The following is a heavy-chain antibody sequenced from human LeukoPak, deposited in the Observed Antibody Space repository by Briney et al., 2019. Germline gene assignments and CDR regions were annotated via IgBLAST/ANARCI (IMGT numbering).Heavy chain of an antibody. CDR1: GYTFTGYY. CDR2: INPNSGGT. V-gene: IGHV1-2*02. CDR3: ARDRNYYYGSGSYFDY. J-gene: IGHJ4*02. D-gene: IGHD3-10*01. Sequence: ASVKVSCKASGYTFTGYYMHWVRQAPGQGLEWMGWINPNSGGTNYAQKFQGRVTMTRDTSISTAYMELGRLRSDDTAVYYCARDRNYYYGSGSYFDYWGQGTLVTVSS.